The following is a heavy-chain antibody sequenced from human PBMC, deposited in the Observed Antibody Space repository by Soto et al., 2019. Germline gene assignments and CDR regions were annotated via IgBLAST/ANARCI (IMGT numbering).Heavy chain of an antibody. V-gene: IGHV4-31*03. CDR2: IYYSGST. Sequence: SETLSLTCTVSGGSISSGGYYWSWIRQHPGKGLEWIGYIYYSGSTYYNPSLKSRVTISVDTSKNQFSLKLSSVTAADTALYYCARVGRDYGDSIYYYGMDVWGQGTTVTVSS. CDR3: ARVGRDYGDSIYYYGMDV. D-gene: IGHD4-17*01. CDR1: GGSISSGGYY. J-gene: IGHJ6*02.